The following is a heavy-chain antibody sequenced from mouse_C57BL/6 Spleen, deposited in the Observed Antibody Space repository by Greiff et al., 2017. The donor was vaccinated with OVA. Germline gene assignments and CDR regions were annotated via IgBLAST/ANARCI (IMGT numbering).Heavy chain of an antibody. CDR3: ARGGLGGTPYFDY. J-gene: IGHJ2*01. Sequence: QVQLQQSGAELARPGASVKLSCKASGYTFTSYGISWVKQSTGQGLEWIGEIYPRSGNTYYNEKFKGKATLTADQSSSTAYMELRSLTSEDTAVYFCARGGLGGTPYFDYWGQGTTLTVSS. V-gene: IGHV1-81*01. CDR2: IYPRSGNT. D-gene: IGHD3-3*01. CDR1: GYTFTSYG.